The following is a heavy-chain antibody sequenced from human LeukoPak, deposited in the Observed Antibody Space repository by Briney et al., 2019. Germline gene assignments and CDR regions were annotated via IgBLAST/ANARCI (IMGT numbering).Heavy chain of an antibody. V-gene: IGHV3-48*01. CDR3: ARVPIATSRGWPLDY. D-gene: IGHD6-19*01. CDR2: ISSSSSTI. CDR1: GFTFSSYS. J-gene: IGHJ4*02. Sequence: SGGSLRLSCAASGFTFSSYSMNWVRQAPGKGLEWVSYISSSSSTIYYADSVKGRFTISRDNAKNSLYPQMNSLRAEDTAVYYCARVPIATSRGWPLDYWGQGTLVTVSS.